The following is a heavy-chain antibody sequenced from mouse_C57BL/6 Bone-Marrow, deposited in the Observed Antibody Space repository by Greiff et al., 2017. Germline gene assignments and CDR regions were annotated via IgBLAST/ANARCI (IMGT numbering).Heavy chain of an antibody. CDR2: IDPSDSYT. V-gene: IGHV1-50*01. CDR1: GYTFTSYW. J-gene: IGHJ4*01. CDR3: ASLIYYGYDGAMDY. Sequence: VQLQQPGAELVKPGASVKLSCKASGYTFTSYWMQWVKQRPGQGLVWIGEIDPSDSYTNYNQKFKGKATLTVDTSSSTAYMQLSSLTSEDSAVYYCASLIYYGYDGAMDYWGQGTSVTVSS. D-gene: IGHD2-2*01.